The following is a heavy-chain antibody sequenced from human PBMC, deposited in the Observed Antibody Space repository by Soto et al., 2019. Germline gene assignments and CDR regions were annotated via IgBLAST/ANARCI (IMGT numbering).Heavy chain of an antibody. V-gene: IGHV3-11*01. CDR2: ISRGGNTI. J-gene: IGHJ6*03. CDR1: GFTFSDNY. CDR3: ARIYNNYGLSYFYMDV. Sequence: GGSLRLSCAVSGFTFSDNYVSWIRQAPGKGLEWVSHISRGGNTIYYADSVKGRFTISRDNTKNSLYLQMNSLRAEDTAVYYCARIYNNYGLSYFYMDVWGKGTTVTVSS. D-gene: IGHD4-4*01.